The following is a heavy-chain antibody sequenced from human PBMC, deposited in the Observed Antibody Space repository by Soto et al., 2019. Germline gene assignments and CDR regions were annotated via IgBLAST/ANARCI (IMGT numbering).Heavy chain of an antibody. CDR3: ARRRGYNWNNPAFDY. Sequence: TLSLTLTCTFSGFSLSTSGVSLCVIRQAPGKAREWLGIIYWNDDKKYSPSLRSRLGITKDTFRNQVVLTMTNVDPLDTATYYCARRRGYNWNNPAFDYWGQGALVTVSS. J-gene: IGHJ4*02. CDR2: IYWNDDK. D-gene: IGHD1-20*01. CDR1: GFSLSTSGVS. V-gene: IGHV2-5*01.